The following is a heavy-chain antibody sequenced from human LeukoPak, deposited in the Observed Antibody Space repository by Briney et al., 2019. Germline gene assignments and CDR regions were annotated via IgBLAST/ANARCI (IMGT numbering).Heavy chain of an antibody. V-gene: IGHV4-39*01. Sequence: SETLSLTCIVSGGISSSYYWGWVRQPPGKGLEWVASIYYTGTTYYNPSLKSRLTISVDTSKSQFSLGLSSVTAADTAVYYCARHQPYSSGWYPDYWGQGTLVTVSS. J-gene: IGHJ4*02. D-gene: IGHD6-19*01. CDR3: ARHQPYSSGWYPDY. CDR2: IYYTGTT. CDR1: GGISSSYY.